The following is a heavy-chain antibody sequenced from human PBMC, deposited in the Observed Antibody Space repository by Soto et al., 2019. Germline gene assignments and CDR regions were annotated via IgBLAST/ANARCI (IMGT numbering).Heavy chain of an antibody. CDR1: GGSISSYY. CDR2: IHYNGNT. D-gene: IGHD2-2*03. Sequence: SETLSLTCTVSGGSISSYYWSWIRQPPGKGLEWIGNIHYNGNTKYSPSLKSRVTMSVDTSKNHFSLKLISVTTADTAVYFCAREGNLGRWIQPLESWGQGTLVTVSS. V-gene: IGHV4-59*01. J-gene: IGHJ4*02. CDR3: AREGNLGRWIQPLES.